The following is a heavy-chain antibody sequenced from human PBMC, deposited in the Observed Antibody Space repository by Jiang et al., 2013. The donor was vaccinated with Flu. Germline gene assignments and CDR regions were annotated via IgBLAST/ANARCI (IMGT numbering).Heavy chain of an antibody. CDR2: INAGNGNT. V-gene: IGHV1-3*01. CDR3: ARARRDGYNYRYYFDY. Sequence: GAEVKKPGASVKVSCKASGYTFTSYAMHWVRQAPGQRLEWMGWINAGNGNTKYSQKFQGRVTITRDTSASTAYMELSSLRSEDTAVYYCARARRDGYNYRYYFDYWGQGTLVTVSS. D-gene: IGHD5-24*01. CDR1: GYTFTSYA. J-gene: IGHJ4*02.